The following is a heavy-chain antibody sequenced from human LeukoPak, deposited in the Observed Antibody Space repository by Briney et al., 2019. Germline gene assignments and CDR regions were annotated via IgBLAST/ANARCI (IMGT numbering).Heavy chain of an antibody. CDR3: ARVPRSWYYFDY. V-gene: IGHV4-34*01. CDR1: GGSFSGYY. CDR2: IYYSGST. D-gene: IGHD6-13*01. Sequence: SETLSLICAVYGGSFSGYYWGWIRQPPGKGLEWIGSIYYSGSTYYNPSLKSRVTISVDTSKNQFSLKLSSVTAADTAVYYCARVPRSWYYFDYWGQGTLVTVSS. J-gene: IGHJ4*02.